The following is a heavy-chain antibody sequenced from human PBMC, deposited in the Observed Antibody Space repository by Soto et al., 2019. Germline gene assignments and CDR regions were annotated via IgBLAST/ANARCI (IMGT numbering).Heavy chain of an antibody. CDR3: ARERSAAGTGWFDP. D-gene: IGHD6-13*01. Sequence: QVQLVQSGAEVKKPGASVKVSCKASGYTFTSYDINWVRQATGQGLEWMGWMNPNSGNTGYAQKFQGRVTMTRNTSISTGDMELSSLRSEDTAVYYCARERSAAGTGWFDPWGQGTLVTVSP. J-gene: IGHJ5*02. V-gene: IGHV1-8*01. CDR1: GYTFTSYD. CDR2: MNPNSGNT.